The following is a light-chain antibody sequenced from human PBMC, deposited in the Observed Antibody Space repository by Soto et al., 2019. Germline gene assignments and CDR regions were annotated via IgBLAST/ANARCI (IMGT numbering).Light chain of an antibody. Sequence: EIVLTQSPGTLSLSPGERATLSCRASQSVSSDFLAWYQRKPGQAPRLLIYGASTRATGIPDRFSGSGSGTDFTLTISRLEPEDFAVYSCQQYHNWPITFGQGTRLEIK. CDR1: QSVSSDF. CDR3: QQYHNWPIT. CDR2: GAS. J-gene: IGKJ5*01. V-gene: IGKV3-20*01.